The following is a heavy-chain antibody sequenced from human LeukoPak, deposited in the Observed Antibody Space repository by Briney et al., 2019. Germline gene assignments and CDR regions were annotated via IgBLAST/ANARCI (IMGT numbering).Heavy chain of an antibody. J-gene: IGHJ4*02. CDR1: GYLINSGHC. CDR2: IYSTGDT. CDR3: ASRATVANIYFDS. V-gene: IGHV4-38-2*02. D-gene: IGHD5-12*01. Sequence: SETLSLTCSVSGYLINSGHCWGWFRQSPGKGLEWIGSIYSTGDTYDKRSLKRRISISVDSSKNQFSLKLRSVTAADTAVYYCASRATVANIYFDSWGQGNLVTVSS.